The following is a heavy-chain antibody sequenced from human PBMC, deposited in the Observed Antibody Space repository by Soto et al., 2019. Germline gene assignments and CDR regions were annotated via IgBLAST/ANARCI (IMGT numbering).Heavy chain of an antibody. D-gene: IGHD2-15*01. CDR3: ARIVVVVAATPYAFDI. J-gene: IGHJ3*02. Sequence: GESLKVSCKGSGYSFTSYWISWVRQMPGKGLEWMGRIDPSDSYTNYSPSFQGHVTISADKSISTAYLQWSSLKASDTAMYYCARIVVVVAATPYAFDIWGQGTMVTVSS. CDR1: GYSFTSYW. V-gene: IGHV5-10-1*01. CDR2: IDPSDSYT.